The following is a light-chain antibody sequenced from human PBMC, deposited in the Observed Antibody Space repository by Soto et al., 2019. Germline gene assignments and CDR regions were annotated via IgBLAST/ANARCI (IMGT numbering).Light chain of an antibody. CDR3: QQYNSYSWT. Sequence: DIHMTQSPSSLSASVGDRITITCRASQSISRYLNWYQHKPGKAPKLLINAAWSLETGVPSRFSGSGSGTEFTLTISSLQPDDFATYYCQQYNSYSWTFGQGTKV. CDR2: AAW. CDR1: QSISRY. J-gene: IGKJ1*01. V-gene: IGKV1-5*01.